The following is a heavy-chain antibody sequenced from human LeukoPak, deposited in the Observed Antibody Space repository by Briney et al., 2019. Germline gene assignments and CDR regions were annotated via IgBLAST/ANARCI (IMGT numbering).Heavy chain of an antibody. V-gene: IGHV5-51*01. D-gene: IGHD6-19*01. CDR1: GYSFTSYW. CDR2: IYPGDSDT. Sequence: GESLKISCKGSGYSFTSYWIGWVRQMPGKGLEWMGIIYPGDSDTKYSPSFQGQVTISADKSIGTAYLQWSSLKASDTAMYYCARTGYTSGWYVGSFDYWGQGTLVTVSS. J-gene: IGHJ4*02. CDR3: ARTGYTSGWYVGSFDY.